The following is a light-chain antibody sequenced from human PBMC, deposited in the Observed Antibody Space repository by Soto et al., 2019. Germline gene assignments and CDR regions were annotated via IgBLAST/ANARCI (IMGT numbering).Light chain of an antibody. CDR3: PQYGSPPWA. CDR1: QSVGSNF. Sequence: IVLTQSPGTLSLSPGERATLSCRASQSVGSNFLAWYQQKRGQAPRILIYAASNRASGIPDRFSGSGSGSDFTLTISRPEPEDFAVYYCPQYGSPPWAFGQGTRVEI. V-gene: IGKV3-20*01. CDR2: AAS. J-gene: IGKJ1*01.